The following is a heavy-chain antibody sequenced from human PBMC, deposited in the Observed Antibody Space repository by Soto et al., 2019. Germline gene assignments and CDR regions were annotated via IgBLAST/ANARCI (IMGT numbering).Heavy chain of an antibody. D-gene: IGHD4-17*01. CDR3: AKERATTTAFDY. CDR2: ITDNGGST. CDR1: GFTFSRDG. J-gene: IGHJ4*02. V-gene: IGHV3-23*01. Sequence: GGSLRLSCAASGFTFSRDGMSWVRQAPGKGLEWVSLITDNGGSTHYADSVKGRFTISRDNTKNTLFLQMNSVRVEDTAVYYCAKERATTTAFDYWGQGALVTVSS.